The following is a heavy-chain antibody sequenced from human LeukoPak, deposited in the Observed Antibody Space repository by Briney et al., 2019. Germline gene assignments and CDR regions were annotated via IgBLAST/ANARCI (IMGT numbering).Heavy chain of an antibody. Sequence: PSQTLSLTCTVSGGSISSGDYYWSWIRQPPGKGLEWIGYIYYSGSTYNNPSLKSRVTISVDTSKNQFSLKLSSVTAADTAVYYCARGVNWSPPYYFDYWGQGTLVTVSS. CDR1: GGSISSGDYY. D-gene: IGHD1-20*01. CDR3: ARGVNWSPPYYFDY. V-gene: IGHV4-30-4*08. J-gene: IGHJ4*02. CDR2: IYYSGST.